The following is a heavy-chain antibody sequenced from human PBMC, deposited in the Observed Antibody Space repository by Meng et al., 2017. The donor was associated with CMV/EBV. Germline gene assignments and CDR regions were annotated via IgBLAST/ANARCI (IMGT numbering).Heavy chain of an antibody. CDR2: IYPNSGGT. J-gene: IGHJ4*02. V-gene: IGHV1-2*02. CDR3: VRDHNWGPDY. Sequence: QVKLGQPGVEVKSPGASVKVSCQTAGYRFSNHYMHWVREAPGQGIEWMGWIYPNSGGTHYAQKFQDRVTMTRDTSISTVYMELSRLTSDDTAVYYCVRDHNWGPDYWGQGTLVTVSS. D-gene: IGHD1-1*01. CDR1: GYRFSNHY.